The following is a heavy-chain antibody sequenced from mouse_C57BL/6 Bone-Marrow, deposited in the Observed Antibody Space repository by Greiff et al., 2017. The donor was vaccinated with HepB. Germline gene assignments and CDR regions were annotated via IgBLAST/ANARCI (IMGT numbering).Heavy chain of an antibody. CDR1: GYTFTDYE. J-gene: IGHJ1*03. Sequence: QVQLKESGAELVRPGASVTLSCKASGYTFTDYEMHWVKQTPVHGLEWIGAIDPETGGTAYNQKFKGKAILTADKSSSTAYMELRSLTSEDSAVYYCTRWAWYFDVWGTGTTVTVSS. CDR2: IDPETGGT. V-gene: IGHV1-15*01. CDR3: TRWAWYFDV.